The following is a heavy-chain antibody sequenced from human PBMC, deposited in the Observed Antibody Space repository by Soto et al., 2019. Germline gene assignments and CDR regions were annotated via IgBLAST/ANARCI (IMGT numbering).Heavy chain of an antibody. V-gene: IGHV3-23*01. D-gene: IGHD3-3*01. J-gene: IGHJ4*02. CDR2: ISGSGGST. CDR3: AKSLRRYDFWSGYYTADD. Sequence: PGGSLRLSCAASGFTFSSYAMSWVRQAPGKGLEWVSAISGSGGSTYYADSVKGRFTISRDNSKNTLYLQMNSLRAEDTAVYYCAKSLRRYDFWSGYYTADDWGQGTLVTVSS. CDR1: GFTFSSYA.